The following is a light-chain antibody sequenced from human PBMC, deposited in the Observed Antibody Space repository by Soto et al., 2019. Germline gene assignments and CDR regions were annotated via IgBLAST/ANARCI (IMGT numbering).Light chain of an antibody. Sequence: DIQMTQSPSTLSASVGDRVTITCRASQGISTWLAWYQQKAGKAPNLLIYGASNLHSGVPSRFSGSGSGTEFTLTISSLQPDDFATYYCQQYNTFWTFGPGTKVDI. CDR2: GAS. J-gene: IGKJ1*01. V-gene: IGKV1-5*01. CDR3: QQYNTFWT. CDR1: QGISTW.